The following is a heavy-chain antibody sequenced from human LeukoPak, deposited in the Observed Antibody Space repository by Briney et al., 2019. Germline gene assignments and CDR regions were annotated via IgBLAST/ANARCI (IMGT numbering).Heavy chain of an antibody. Sequence: PGGSLRLSCAASGFTFSSYAMNWVRQAPGKGLEWVSYINTGSGTIYYADSVKGRFTVSRDNAENSLYLQMISLTVEDTAVYYCAREFEVPAAAPDYYYYYYMDVWGKGTTVTVSS. V-gene: IGHV3-48*04. CDR1: GFTFSSYA. CDR3: AREFEVPAAAPDYYYYYYMDV. CDR2: INTGSGTI. J-gene: IGHJ6*03. D-gene: IGHD2-2*01.